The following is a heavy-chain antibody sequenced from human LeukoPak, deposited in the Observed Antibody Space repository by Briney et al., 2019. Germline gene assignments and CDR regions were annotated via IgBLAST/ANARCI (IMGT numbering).Heavy chain of an antibody. V-gene: IGHV3-23*01. CDR3: AKGLYDSSGYYDY. D-gene: IGHD3-22*01. CDR2: ISDSGGTT. Sequence: GGSLRLSCAASGFTFSSYAMSWVRQAPGKGLEWVSGISDSGGTTYYADPVKGRFTISRDNSKNTLYLQMNSLRAEDAAVYYCAKGLYDSSGYYDYWGQGTLVTVSS. CDR1: GFTFSSYA. J-gene: IGHJ4*02.